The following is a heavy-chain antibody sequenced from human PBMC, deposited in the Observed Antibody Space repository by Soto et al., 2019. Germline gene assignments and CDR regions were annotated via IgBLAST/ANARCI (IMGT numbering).Heavy chain of an antibody. CDR3: ARDGNLSSSYGDFDY. V-gene: IGHV1-69*01. CDR1: GGAFNNYG. D-gene: IGHD6-6*01. Sequence: QVELVQSGAEVKKPGSSVRVSCKASGGAFNNYGFTWVRQASGQGLEWMGQIIPLFSTTHYAEKFQGRVSIIADGSTSTVHMELSSLTSEDTAVYYCARDGNLSSSYGDFDYWGQGTLVIVSS. J-gene: IGHJ4*02. CDR2: IIPLFSTT.